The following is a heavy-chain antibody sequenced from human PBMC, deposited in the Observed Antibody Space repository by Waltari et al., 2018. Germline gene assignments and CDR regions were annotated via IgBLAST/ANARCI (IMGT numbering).Heavy chain of an antibody. J-gene: IGHJ6*02. CDR3: ARASNPYYYYYYGMDV. V-gene: IGHV1-8*01. CDR1: GYTFTSYD. Sequence: QVQLVQSGAEVKKPGASVKVSCKASGYTFTSYDINWVRQATGQGLEWMGWMNPNRGNTGYAQKFQGRVTMTRNTSISTAYMELSSLRSEDTAVYYCARASNPYYYYYYGMDVWGQGTTVTVSS. D-gene: IGHD4-4*01. CDR2: MNPNRGNT.